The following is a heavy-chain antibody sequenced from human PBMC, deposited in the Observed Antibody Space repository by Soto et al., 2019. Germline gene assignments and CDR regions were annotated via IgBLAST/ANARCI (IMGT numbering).Heavy chain of an antibody. D-gene: IGHD2-8*02. CDR1: GGSFSAYY. CDR3: ARGPPTTGGNASGYYFDY. Sequence: QVQLQQWGAGLLKPSETLSLTCAVSGGSFSAYYWSWIRQPPGKGLEWVGEINHRGSTNYNPSLKSRVTISVDTSKNQLSLKLSSVTAADTAVYYCARGPPTTGGNASGYYFDYWGQGTLVTVSS. CDR2: INHRGST. V-gene: IGHV4-34*01. J-gene: IGHJ4*02.